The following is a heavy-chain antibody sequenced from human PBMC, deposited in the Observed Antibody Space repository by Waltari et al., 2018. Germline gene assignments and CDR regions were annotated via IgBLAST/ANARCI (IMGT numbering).Heavy chain of an antibody. CDR1: GGSFSGYY. Sequence: QVQLQQWGAGLLKPSETLSLTCAVYGGSFSGYYWSWIRQPPGKGLEWIGEINHSGSTNYNPSLKSRVTISVDTSKNQFSLKLSSVTAADTAVYYCARDGYDYVWGKENYFDYWGQGTLVTVSS. D-gene: IGHD3-16*01. V-gene: IGHV4-34*01. CDR3: ARDGYDYVWGKENYFDY. CDR2: INHSGST. J-gene: IGHJ4*02.